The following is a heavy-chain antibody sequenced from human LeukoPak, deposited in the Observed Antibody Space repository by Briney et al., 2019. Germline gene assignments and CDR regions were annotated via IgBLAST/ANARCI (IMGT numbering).Heavy chain of an antibody. J-gene: IGHJ5*02. V-gene: IGHV1-46*01. CDR2: INPGGGST. CDR1: GYTFTSYY. D-gene: IGHD6-19*01. CDR3: ARDLRGRAVAGDVSHGWFDP. Sequence: ASVKVSCKASGYTFTSYYVHWVRQAPGLGLEWMGIINPGGGSTSYAQKFQGRVTITADESTSTAYMELSSLRSEDTAVYYCARDLRGRAVAGDVSHGWFDPWGQGTLVTVSS.